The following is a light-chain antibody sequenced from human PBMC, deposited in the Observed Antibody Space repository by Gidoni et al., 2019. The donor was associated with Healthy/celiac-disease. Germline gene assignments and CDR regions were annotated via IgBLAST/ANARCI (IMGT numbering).Light chain of an antibody. Sequence: IVMMQSPATLSVSPGERATLPCRASQCVSSNLAWYQQKPGQAPRLLIYGASTRATGIPARFRSSGSGTEFTLTISSLQSEDVAVYCCQQYNNWPPLTFGGGTKVEIK. CDR1: QCVSSN. CDR2: GAS. V-gene: IGKV3-15*01. CDR3: QQYNNWPPLT. J-gene: IGKJ4*01.